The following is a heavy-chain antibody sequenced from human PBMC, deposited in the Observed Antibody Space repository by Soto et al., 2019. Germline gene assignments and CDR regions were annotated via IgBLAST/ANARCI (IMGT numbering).Heavy chain of an antibody. J-gene: IGHJ3*02. D-gene: IGHD5-18*01. CDR3: ARDVDTAMGSAFDI. CDR2: IKQDGSEK. Sequence: PGGSLRLSCAASGFTFSSYWMSWVRQAPGKGLEWVANIKQDGSEKYYVDSVKGRFTISRGNAKNSLYLQMNSLRAEDTAVYYCARDVDTAMGSAFDIWGQGTMVTVSS. CDR1: GFTFSSYW. V-gene: IGHV3-7*03.